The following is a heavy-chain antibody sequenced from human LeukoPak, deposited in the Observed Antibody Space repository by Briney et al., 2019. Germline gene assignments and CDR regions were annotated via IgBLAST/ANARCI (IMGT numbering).Heavy chain of an antibody. CDR3: ASISPDHYDFWSGYHNWFDP. CDR1: GGSISSSSYY. V-gene: IGHV4-39*01. CDR2: IYYSGST. D-gene: IGHD3-3*01. J-gene: IGHJ5*02. Sequence: PSETLSLTCTVSGGSISSSSYYWGWIRQPPGKGLEWIGSIYYSGSTYYNPSLKSRVTISVDTSKNQFSLKLSSVTAADTAVYYCASISPDHYDFWSGYHNWFDPWGQGTLVTVSS.